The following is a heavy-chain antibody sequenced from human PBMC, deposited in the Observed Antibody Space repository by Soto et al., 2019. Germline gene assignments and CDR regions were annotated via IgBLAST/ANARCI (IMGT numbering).Heavy chain of an antibody. CDR2: ISYDGSNK. J-gene: IGHJ4*02. CDR1: GFTFSSYA. V-gene: IGHV3-30-3*01. CDR3: ARDSDHHSSYHPYYFDY. Sequence: GGSLRLSCAASGFTFSSYAMHWVRQAPGKGLEWVAVISYDGSNKYYADSVKGRFTISRDNSKNTLYLQMNSLRAEDTAVYYCARDSDHHSSYHPYYFDYWGQGTLVTVSS. D-gene: IGHD6-6*01.